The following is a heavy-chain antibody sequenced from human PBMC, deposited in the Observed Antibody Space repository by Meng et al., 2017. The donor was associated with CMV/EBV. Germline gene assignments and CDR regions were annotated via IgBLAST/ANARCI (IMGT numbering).Heavy chain of an antibody. V-gene: IGHV1-8*03. CDR3: ARVYPTIFGVVRSMDV. D-gene: IGHD3-3*01. CDR1: GYTFTSYD. Sequence: ASVKVSCKASGYTFTSYDINWVRQATGQGLEWMGWMNPNSGNTGYAQKFQGRVTITRNTSISTAYMELSSLRSEDTAVHYCARVYPTIFGVVRSMDVWGQGTTVTVSS. J-gene: IGHJ6*02. CDR2: MNPNSGNT.